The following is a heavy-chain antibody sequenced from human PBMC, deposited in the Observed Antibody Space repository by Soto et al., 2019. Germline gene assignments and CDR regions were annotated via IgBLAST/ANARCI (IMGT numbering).Heavy chain of an antibody. D-gene: IGHD2-15*01. CDR3: ARDIWGYCSGGSCYSNYYYGMDV. Sequence: WETVSLTCTVSGGSVSSGSYYWSWIRQPPGKGLEWIGYIYYSGSTNYNPSLKSRVTISVDTSKNQFSLKLSSVTAADTAVYYCARDIWGYCSGGSCYSNYYYGMDVWGQGTTVTVSS. CDR2: IYYSGST. CDR1: GGSVSSGSYY. J-gene: IGHJ6*02. V-gene: IGHV4-61*01.